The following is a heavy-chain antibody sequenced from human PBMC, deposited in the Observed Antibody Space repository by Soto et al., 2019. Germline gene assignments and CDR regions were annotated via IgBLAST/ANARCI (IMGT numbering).Heavy chain of an antibody. CDR2: IYYSGST. CDR3: ARLWGSGSYTHLDY. CDR1: GGSISSYY. Sequence: SETLSLTCTVSGGSISSYYWSWIRQPPGKGLEWIGYIYYSGSTNYNPSLKSRVTISVDTSKNQFSLKLSSVTAADTAVYYCARLWGSGSYTHLDYWGPGTLVTVSS. J-gene: IGHJ4*02. D-gene: IGHD3-10*01. V-gene: IGHV4-59*08.